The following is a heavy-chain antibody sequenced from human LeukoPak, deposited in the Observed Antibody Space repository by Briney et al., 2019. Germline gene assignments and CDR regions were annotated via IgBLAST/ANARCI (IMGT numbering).Heavy chain of an antibody. Sequence: GGSLRLSCAASGFTFSDYYMSWIRQAPGKGLEWVSYISSSGSTIYYADSVKGRFTISRDNAKNSLYLQMNSLRAEDTALYYCAKGHYDSSGYLDYWGQGTLVTVSS. CDR3: AKGHYDSSGYLDY. V-gene: IGHV3-11*01. CDR1: GFTFSDYY. CDR2: ISSSGSTI. J-gene: IGHJ4*02. D-gene: IGHD3-22*01.